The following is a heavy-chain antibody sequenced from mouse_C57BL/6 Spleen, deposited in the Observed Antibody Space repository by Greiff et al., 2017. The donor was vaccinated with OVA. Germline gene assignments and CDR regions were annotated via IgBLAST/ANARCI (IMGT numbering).Heavy chain of an antibody. V-gene: IGHV5-4*01. CDR1: GFTFSSYA. Sequence: EVMLVESGGGLVKPGGSLKLSCAASGFTFSSYAMSWVRQTPEKRLEWVATISDGGSYTYYPDNVKGRFTISRDNAKNNLYLQMSNLKSEDTAMYYCARDDYDWFAYWGQGTLVTVSA. J-gene: IGHJ3*01. CDR3: ARDDYDWFAY. D-gene: IGHD2-4*01. CDR2: ISDGGSYT.